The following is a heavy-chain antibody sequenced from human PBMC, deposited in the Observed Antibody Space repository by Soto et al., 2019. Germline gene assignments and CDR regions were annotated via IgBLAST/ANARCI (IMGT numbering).Heavy chain of an antibody. CDR2: IYYSGST. J-gene: IGHJ6*02. V-gene: IGHV4-59*01. D-gene: IGHD3-16*01. CDR3: AGDLGGGEDV. Sequence: LSLTCTVSGGSISSYYWIWIRQPPGKGLEWIGYIYYSGSTNYNPSLKSRVTISVDTSKNQFSLKLSSVTAADTAVYYCAGDLGGGEDVWGQGTTVTVSS. CDR1: GGSISSYY.